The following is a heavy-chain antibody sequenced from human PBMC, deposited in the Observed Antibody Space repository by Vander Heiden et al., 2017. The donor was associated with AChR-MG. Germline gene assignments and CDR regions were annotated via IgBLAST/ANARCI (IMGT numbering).Heavy chain of an antibody. CDR2: IYTSGST. Sequence: QVQLQESGPGLVTPSETLSPTCTVSGGSISSYYWSWIRQPPGKGLDLIWRIYTSGSTNYNPSLKSRVTMSVDTSKTQFSLKLSSVTAADTAVYYCARDRASIAVAGIFDYWGQGTLVTVSS. CDR3: ARDRASIAVAGIFDY. J-gene: IGHJ4*02. CDR1: GGSISSYY. V-gene: IGHV4-4*07. D-gene: IGHD6-19*01.